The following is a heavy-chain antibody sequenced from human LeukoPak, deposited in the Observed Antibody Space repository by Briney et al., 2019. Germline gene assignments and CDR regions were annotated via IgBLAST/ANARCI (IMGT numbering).Heavy chain of an antibody. Sequence: GRSLRLSCAASGFTFSSYAMHWVRKAPGKGLEWVAVISYDGSNKYYADSVKGRFTISRDNSKNTLYLQMNSLRAEDTAVYYCARDSGGFIGMDVWGKGTTVTVSS. V-gene: IGHV3-30*04. CDR1: GFTFSSYA. CDR3: ARDSGGFIGMDV. CDR2: ISYDGSNK. D-gene: IGHD1-26*01. J-gene: IGHJ6*03.